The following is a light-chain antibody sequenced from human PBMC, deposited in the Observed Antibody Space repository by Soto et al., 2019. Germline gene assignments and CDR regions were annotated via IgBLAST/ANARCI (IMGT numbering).Light chain of an antibody. CDR3: QQYNSYWT. Sequence: DIQMTQSPSTLSASVGDRVTITCRASQSSSSWLAWYQQKPGKAPNLLIYDASTLESGVPSRFSGSGFGTEFTLTISSLQPDDLATYYCQQYNSYWTFGQGTKVEIK. V-gene: IGKV1-5*01. CDR1: QSSSSW. CDR2: DAS. J-gene: IGKJ1*01.